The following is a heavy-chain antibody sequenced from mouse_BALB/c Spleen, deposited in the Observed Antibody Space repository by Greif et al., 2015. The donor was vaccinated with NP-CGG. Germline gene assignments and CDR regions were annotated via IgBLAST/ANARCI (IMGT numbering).Heavy chain of an antibody. V-gene: IGHV1S41*01. D-gene: IGHD1-2*01. CDR3: ARYYYGYGCFDY. J-gene: IGHJ2*01. CDR2: IAPGSGST. Sequence: DLVKPGASVKLSCKASGYTFTSYWINWIKQRPGQGLEWIGRIAPGSGSTYYNEMFKGKATLTVDTSSSTAYIQLSSLSSEDSAVYFYARYYYGYGCFDYWGQGTTLTVSS. CDR1: GYTFTSYW.